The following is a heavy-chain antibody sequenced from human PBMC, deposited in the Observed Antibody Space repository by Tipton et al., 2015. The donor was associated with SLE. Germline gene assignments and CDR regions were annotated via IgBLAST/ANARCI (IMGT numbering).Heavy chain of an antibody. V-gene: IGHV4-59*11. CDR1: GGSISSHY. Sequence: LRLSCPVSGGSISSHYWSWIRQAPGKGLEWIGYISNSETTNYNPSLKSRVTISVDTSKNQFSLKLRSVTAADTAVYYCAGAWQGYCSGGTCYVLDYWGQGTLVTVSS. J-gene: IGHJ4*02. CDR3: AGAWQGYCSGGTCYVLDY. D-gene: IGHD2-15*01. CDR2: ISNSETT.